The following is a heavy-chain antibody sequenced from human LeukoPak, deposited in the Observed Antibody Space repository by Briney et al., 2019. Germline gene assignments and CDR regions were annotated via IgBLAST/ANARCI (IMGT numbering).Heavy chain of an antibody. CDR3: TRERWLQPDY. J-gene: IGHJ4*02. D-gene: IGHD5-24*01. CDR1: GFTFTNYW. CDR2: VNPAGISK. Sequence: QAGGSLRLSCAASGFTFTNYWMNWVRQAPGKGLEWVANVNPAGISKYYVDSVKGRLTISRDNVKSSLYLEMNSLRVEDTAVYYCTRERWLQPDYWGQGTLVAVSS. V-gene: IGHV3-7*01.